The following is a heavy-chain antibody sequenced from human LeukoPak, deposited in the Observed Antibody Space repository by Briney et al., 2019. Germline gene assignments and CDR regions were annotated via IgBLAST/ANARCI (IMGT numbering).Heavy chain of an antibody. CDR3: ATSSGYGFLFEY. D-gene: IGHD3-22*01. CDR1: GYTLTDLS. V-gene: IGHV1-24*01. Sequence: ASVKVSCKVSGYTLTDLSMHWVRQAPGKGLEWMGGFDPEDGETTYAQNFQGRVIMTEDTSTDTAHMEVRSLRSEDTAVYYCATSSGYGFLFEYWGQGTLVTVSS. CDR2: FDPEDGET. J-gene: IGHJ4*02.